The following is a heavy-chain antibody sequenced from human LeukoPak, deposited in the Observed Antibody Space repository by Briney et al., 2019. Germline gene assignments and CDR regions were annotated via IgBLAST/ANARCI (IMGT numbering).Heavy chain of an antibody. V-gene: IGHV3-30*18. CDR3: AKGDYYDRTHFDY. D-gene: IGHD3-22*01. J-gene: IGHJ4*02. CDR2: ISYDGSNK. CDR1: GFTFSSYG. Sequence: GRSLRLSCAASGFTFSSYGMHWVRQAPGKGLEWVAVISYDGSNKYYADSVKGRFTISRDNSKNTLYLQMNSLRAEDTAVYYCAKGDYYDRTHFDYWGQGTLVTVSS.